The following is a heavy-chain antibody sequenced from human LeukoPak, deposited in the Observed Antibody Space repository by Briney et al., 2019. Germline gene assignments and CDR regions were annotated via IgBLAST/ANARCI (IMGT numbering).Heavy chain of an antibody. CDR3: ARGRDYGDYVPRPWWGYFDY. CDR2: ISYDGSNK. D-gene: IGHD4-17*01. CDR1: GFTFSSYA. Sequence: PGGSLRLSCAASGFTFSSYAMHWVRQAPGKGLEWVAVISYDGSNKYYADSVKGRFTISRDNSKNTLYLQMNSLRAEDTAVYYCARGRDYGDYVPRPWWGYFDYWGQGTLVTVSS. J-gene: IGHJ4*02. V-gene: IGHV3-30*04.